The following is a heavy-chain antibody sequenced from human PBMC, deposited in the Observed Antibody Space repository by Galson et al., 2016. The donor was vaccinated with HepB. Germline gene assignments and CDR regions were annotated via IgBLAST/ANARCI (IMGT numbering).Heavy chain of an antibody. CDR1: GFTFDIHA. V-gene: IGHV3-23*05. J-gene: IGHJ4*02. CDR3: ARSPPRVTAYFDY. Sequence: SLRLSCAASGFTFDIHAMTWVRQTPGKGLEWVSTISKSGNNTYYSESLKSRFTVSRDNSENMVFLQLDSLTAEDTAVYYCARSPPRVTAYFDYWGQGALVTVSS. CDR2: ISKSGNNT.